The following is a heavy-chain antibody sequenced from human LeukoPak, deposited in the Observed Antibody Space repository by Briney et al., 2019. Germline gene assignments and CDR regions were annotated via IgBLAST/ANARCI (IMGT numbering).Heavy chain of an antibody. J-gene: IGHJ4*02. CDR3: ARGKSRGSHIDY. D-gene: IGHD1-26*01. Sequence: SETLSLTCTVPGGSISSYYWSWIRQPPGKGLEWIGCFYDSGNTYYNPSLTSRVTISVDTSKNQFSLKVRSVTAADTAVYFCARGKSRGSHIDYWGQGTLVTVSS. CDR2: FYDSGNT. V-gene: IGHV4-59*08. CDR1: GGSISSYY.